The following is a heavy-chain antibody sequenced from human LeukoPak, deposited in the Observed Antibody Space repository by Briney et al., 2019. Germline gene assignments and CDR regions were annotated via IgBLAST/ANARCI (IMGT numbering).Heavy chain of an antibody. J-gene: IGHJ4*02. V-gene: IGHV4-34*01. Sequence: SETLSLTCAVYGGSFSGYYWSWIRQPPGKGLEWIGEINHSGSTNYNPSLKSRVTISVDTSKNQFSLKLSSVTAANTAVYYCARVRVVASHWGQGTLVTVSS. CDR3: ARVRVVASH. CDR2: INHSGST. D-gene: IGHD5-12*01. CDR1: GGSFSGYY.